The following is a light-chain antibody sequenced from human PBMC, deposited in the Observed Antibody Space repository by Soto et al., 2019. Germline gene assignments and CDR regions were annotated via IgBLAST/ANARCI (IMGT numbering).Light chain of an antibody. CDR2: GAS. V-gene: IGKV3-20*01. CDR3: QQYGSSPWT. Sequence: EIVLPQSPGTLSLSPGERATLSCRARQSVSSSNLAWYQQKPGQAPRLPIYGASNRATGIPDRFSGSGSGTDFTLTISRLEPEDFAVYYCQQYGSSPWTFGQGTKVEIK. J-gene: IGKJ1*01. CDR1: QSVSSSN.